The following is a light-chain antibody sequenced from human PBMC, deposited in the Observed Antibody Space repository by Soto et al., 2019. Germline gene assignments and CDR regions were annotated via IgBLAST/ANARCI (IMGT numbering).Light chain of an antibody. CDR3: QQSYSAPTT. J-gene: IGKJ4*01. CDR1: QTISNY. V-gene: IGKV1-39*01. CDR2: TAA. Sequence: DIQMTQSPPSLSASVGDRVTITCRASQTISNYLNWYQQKSGQAPKLLIYTAASLQSGVPSRFSGSGSGTDFTLTITTLQPEDFATYYWQQSYSAPTTFGGGTKVDIK.